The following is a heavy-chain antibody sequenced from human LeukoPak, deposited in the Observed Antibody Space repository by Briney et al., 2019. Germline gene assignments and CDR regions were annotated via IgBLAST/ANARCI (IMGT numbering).Heavy chain of an antibody. D-gene: IGHD3-10*01. CDR1: GFTFSSNY. CDR2: IYSGGST. Sequence: GGSLRLSCAASGFTFSSNYMSWVRQAPGKGLEWVSVIYSGGSTYYADSVKGRFTISRDNSKNTLYLQMNSLRAEDTAVYYCARADITMVRGGPDAFDIWGQGTMVTVSS. V-gene: IGHV3-53*01. CDR3: ARADITMVRGGPDAFDI. J-gene: IGHJ3*02.